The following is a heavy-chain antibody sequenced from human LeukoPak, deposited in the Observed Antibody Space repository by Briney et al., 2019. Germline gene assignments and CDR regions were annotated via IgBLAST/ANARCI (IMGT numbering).Heavy chain of an antibody. CDR3: ARRGSSWYHGPYNWFDP. CDR1: GYTFTSYY. J-gene: IGHJ5*02. Sequence: ASVKASCKASGYTFTSYYIHWVRQAPGQGLEWMGIINPSGGSTSYAQKFQGRVTMTRDTSKNQFSLKLSSVTAADTAVYYCARRGSSWYHGPYNWFDPWGQGTLVTVSS. D-gene: IGHD6-13*01. CDR2: INPSGGST. V-gene: IGHV1-46*01.